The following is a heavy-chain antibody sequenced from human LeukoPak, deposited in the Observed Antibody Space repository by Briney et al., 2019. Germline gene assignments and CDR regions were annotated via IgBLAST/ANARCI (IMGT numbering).Heavy chain of an antibody. CDR2: ITSNSGYV. CDR1: GFIFEDYA. CDR3: VQDSYAISSSGSTFAS. J-gene: IGHJ4*02. Sequence: PGGSLRLSCTISGFIFEDYAMHWVRQVPGKGLEWVSSITSNSGYVAYADSVKGRVSISRDNAKNSLYLEMNSLRSEDMAVYYCVQDSYAISSSGSTFASWGQGTLVTVSS. V-gene: IGHV3-9*03. D-gene: IGHD2-2*01.